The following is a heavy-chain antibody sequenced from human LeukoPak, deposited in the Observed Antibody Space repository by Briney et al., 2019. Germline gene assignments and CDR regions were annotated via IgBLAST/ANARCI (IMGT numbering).Heavy chain of an antibody. CDR1: GFTFSSYG. CDR2: ISYDGSNK. V-gene: IGHV3-30*18. D-gene: IGHD2-2*01. J-gene: IGHJ4*02. Sequence: VQPGRSLRLSCAASGFTFSSYGMHWVRQAPGKGLEWVAVISYDGSNKYYADSVKGRFTISRDNSKNTLYLQMNSLRAEDTAVYYCAKDLINVIVVVPAALGNWGQGTLVTVSS. CDR3: AKDLINVIVVVPAALGN.